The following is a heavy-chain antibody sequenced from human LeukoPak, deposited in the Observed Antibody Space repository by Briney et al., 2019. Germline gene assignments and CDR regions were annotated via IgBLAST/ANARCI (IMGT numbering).Heavy chain of an antibody. J-gene: IGHJ5*02. CDR2: ISAYNGNT. D-gene: IGHD4-17*01. Sequence: ASVKVSCKASGYTFTSYGISWVRQAPGQGLEWMGWISAYNGNTNYAQKLPGRVTMTTDTSTSKASMELRRLGSGDTAVYYWARDVATVTTLNWFDPWGQGTLVTVSS. CDR3: ARDVATVTTLNWFDP. CDR1: GYTFTSYG. V-gene: IGHV1-18*04.